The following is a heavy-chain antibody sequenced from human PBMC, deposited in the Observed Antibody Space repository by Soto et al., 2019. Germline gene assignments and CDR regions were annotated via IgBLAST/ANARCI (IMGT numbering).Heavy chain of an antibody. CDR1: GGSFTGYW. CDR2: IYPGDSDT. D-gene: IGHD1-20*01. V-gene: IGHV5-51*01. Sequence: WESLRIYFRCAGGSFTGYWIVWVRQMPGKGLEWMGIIYPGDSDTRYSPSFQGQVTISADKSISTAYLQWSSLKASDTAMYYCARTGLTDYFDYWCQGTLVTVSS. J-gene: IGHJ4*02. CDR3: ARTGLTDYFDY.